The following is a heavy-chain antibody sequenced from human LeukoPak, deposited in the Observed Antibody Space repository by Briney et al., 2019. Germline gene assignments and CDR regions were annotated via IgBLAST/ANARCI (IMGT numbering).Heavy chain of an antibody. D-gene: IGHD5-18*01. CDR1: GFTFSTYA. Sequence: GGSLRLSCAASGFTFSTYAMSWVRQAPGKGLEWVAFIRYDGSNKYYADSVKGRFTISRDNAKNSLYLQMNSLRAEDTAVYYCARGGYNYGPNFYWGQGTLVTVSS. V-gene: IGHV3-30*02. CDR3: ARGGYNYGPNFY. CDR2: IRYDGSNK. J-gene: IGHJ4*02.